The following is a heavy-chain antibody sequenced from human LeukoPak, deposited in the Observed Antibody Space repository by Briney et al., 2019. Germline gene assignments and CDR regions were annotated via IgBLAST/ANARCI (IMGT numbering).Heavy chain of an antibody. CDR2: IGGGGVTT. CDR1: GFTLSSYS. CDR3: AREGGGSGLWYYDL. J-gene: IGHJ2*01. V-gene: IGHV3-64*02. D-gene: IGHD1-26*01. Sequence: PGGSLRLSCAASGFTLSSYSMHWVRQAPGKGPEFVSVIGGGGVTTFYADSVKDRFTISRDNSKNTLYLKMGSLRAEDMAVYYCAREGGGSGLWYYDLWGRGTLVTVSS.